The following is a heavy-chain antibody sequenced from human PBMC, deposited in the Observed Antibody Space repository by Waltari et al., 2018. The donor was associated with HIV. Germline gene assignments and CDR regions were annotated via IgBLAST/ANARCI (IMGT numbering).Heavy chain of an antibody. V-gene: IGHV3-30*01. CDR1: DFTFNTYA. J-gene: IGHJ4*02. CDR2: ISYDGGHK. Sequence: QVRLVESGGGVVPPGLSLRLSCAASDFTFNTYAMHWVRQAPGKGLEWVAVISYDGGHKYYADSVQGRFTISRDNSENTVYQHANSLRADDTALYYCSRDSYGAALDYWGQGTLVTVSS. CDR3: SRDSYGAALDY. D-gene: IGHD6-13*01.